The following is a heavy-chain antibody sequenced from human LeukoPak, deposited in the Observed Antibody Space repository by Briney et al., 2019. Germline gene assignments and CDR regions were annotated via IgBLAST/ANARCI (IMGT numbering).Heavy chain of an antibody. V-gene: IGHV1-46*01. CDR2: INPSGSST. CDR1: GYSFTSHY. CDR3: ARGALSHGRLLFY. J-gene: IGHJ4*02. D-gene: IGHD5-24*01. Sequence: GASVKVSCKASGYSFTSHYMHWVRQAPGQGLEWMGLINPSGSSTLYAQKFQGRVTMTRDMSTSTVYMELSSLRSEDTAVYYCARGALSHGRLLFYWGQGTLVTVSS.